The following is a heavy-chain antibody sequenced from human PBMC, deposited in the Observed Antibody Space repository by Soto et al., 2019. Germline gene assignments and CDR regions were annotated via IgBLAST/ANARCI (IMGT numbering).Heavy chain of an antibody. D-gene: IGHD5-12*01. J-gene: IGHJ4*02. CDR3: AQDGGGSSGYGIDY. Sequence: QVQLIQSGAELKKPGASVKVSCETSGYTFTNFGVSWVRQAPGQGPEGMGWISAYNGATEYPQQVQGRITITTNTSTSTAYMELRSLTSDDTAVYYCAQDGGGSSGYGIDYWGQGTLVTVSA. CDR2: ISAYNGAT. V-gene: IGHV1-18*01. CDR1: GYTFTNFG.